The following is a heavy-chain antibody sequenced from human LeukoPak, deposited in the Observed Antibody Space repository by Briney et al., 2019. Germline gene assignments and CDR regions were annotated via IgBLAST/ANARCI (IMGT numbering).Heavy chain of an antibody. D-gene: IGHD5-24*01. CDR1: GFTFSNYA. J-gene: IGHJ4*02. CDR2: ISGRGLNT. CDR3: ARSRNDYKYHFGS. V-gene: IGHV3-23*01. Sequence: GESLTLSCAASGFTFSNYAMSWVRQTPGKGLEWVSLISGRGLNTYYADSMKGRFTISRDNSKNTRYLQLNGLRAEDTAIYYCARSRNDYKYHFGSWGQGTLVTVSS.